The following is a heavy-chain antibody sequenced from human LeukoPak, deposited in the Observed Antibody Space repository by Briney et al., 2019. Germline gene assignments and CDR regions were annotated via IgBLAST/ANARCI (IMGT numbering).Heavy chain of an antibody. CDR1: GFTFSSYA. V-gene: IGHV3-23*01. CDR3: VKEGGDYGDYYYYGMHV. Sequence: TGGSLRLSCAASGFTFSSYAMHWVRQAPGKGLEWVSAIRASGGSTYYADSVKGRFTISRDNSKNTLYLQMNSLRAEDTAIYYCVKEGGDYGDYYYYGMHVWGQGTTVTVSS. D-gene: IGHD4-17*01. CDR2: IRASGGST. J-gene: IGHJ6*02.